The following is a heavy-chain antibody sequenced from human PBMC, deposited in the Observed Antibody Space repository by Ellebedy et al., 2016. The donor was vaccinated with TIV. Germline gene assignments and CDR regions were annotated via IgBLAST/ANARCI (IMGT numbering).Heavy chain of an antibody. CDR3: ARLGGIAAAGASDY. J-gene: IGHJ4*02. V-gene: IGHV3-11*01. D-gene: IGHD6-13*01. CDR1: GFTFSGYY. Sequence: GESLKISCAASGFTFSGYYMSWFRHAPGKGPEWVSYIRYSGDHMYYADSVKGRFTTSRDNAENSLYLQMNSLRAEDTAVYYCARLGGIAAAGASDYWGQGTLVIVSS. CDR2: IRYSGDHM.